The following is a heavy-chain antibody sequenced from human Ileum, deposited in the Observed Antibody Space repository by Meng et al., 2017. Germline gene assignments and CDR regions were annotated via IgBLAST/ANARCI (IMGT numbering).Heavy chain of an antibody. D-gene: IGHD3-22*01. J-gene: IGHJ3*02. CDR2: IYHSGST. Sequence: SETLSLTCTVSGYSISSGYYWGWIRQPPGKGLEWIGTIYHSGSTYYNPSLKSRVTISVDTSKNQFSLKLSSVTAADTAVYYCARTYYDSSGYVAFDIWGQGTMVTVSS. CDR1: GYSISSGYY. V-gene: IGHV4-38-2*02. CDR3: ARTYYDSSGYVAFDI.